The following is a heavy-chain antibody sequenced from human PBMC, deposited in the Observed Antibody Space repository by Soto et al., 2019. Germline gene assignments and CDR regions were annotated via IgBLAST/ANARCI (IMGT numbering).Heavy chain of an antibody. CDR2: IYYSGST. Sequence: PSDTLSLICTVSGGSISIYYWNWIRQPPGKGLEWIGCIYYSGSTYYNPSLKSRVTISVDTSKNQFSLKLSSVTAADTAVYYCARILTMTMCMDVWGQGTRSPSP. CDR1: GGSISIYY. CDR3: ARILTMTMCMDV. D-gene: IGHD3-22*01. J-gene: IGHJ6*02. V-gene: IGHV4-59*08.